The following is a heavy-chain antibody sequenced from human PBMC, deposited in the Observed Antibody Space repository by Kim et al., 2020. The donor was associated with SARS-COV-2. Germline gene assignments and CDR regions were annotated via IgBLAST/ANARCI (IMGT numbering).Heavy chain of an antibody. Sequence: LKSRVTISVDASKNQFSLKLSSVTAADTAVYYCARGGDYYDSSGYPFDYWGQGTLVTVSS. V-gene: IGHV4-34*01. D-gene: IGHD3-22*01. CDR3: ARGGDYYDSSGYPFDY. J-gene: IGHJ4*02.